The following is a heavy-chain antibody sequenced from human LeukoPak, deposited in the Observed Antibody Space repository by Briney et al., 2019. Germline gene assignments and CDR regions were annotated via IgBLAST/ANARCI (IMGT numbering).Heavy chain of an antibody. V-gene: IGHV4-4*07. D-gene: IGHD6-19*01. CDR2: NYTIGST. Sequence: KPSETLSLTCTVSGGSISIYYWSWIRQPAGKGLEWIGANYTIGSTNYTPPLKSRVTMSVDTSKNPFSLKLSSVTAADTAVYYCAEGSGWYDYWGQGTLVTVSS. CDR3: AEGSGWYDY. J-gene: IGHJ4*02. CDR1: GGSISIYY.